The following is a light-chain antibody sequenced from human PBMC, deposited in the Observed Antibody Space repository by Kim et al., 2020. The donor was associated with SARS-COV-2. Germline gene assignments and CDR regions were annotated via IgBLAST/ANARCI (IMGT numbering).Light chain of an antibody. V-gene: IGKV3-20*01. CDR3: QQYGGSPRYT. J-gene: IGKJ2*01. CDR1: QSVSGSY. CDR2: AAS. Sequence: IVLTQSPGTLALSPGERATLSCRASQSVSGSYLAWYQQKPGQAPRLLIYAASNRATGIPDRFSGSGSETDFTLTISRLESEDFAVYYCQQYGGSPRYTFGQGTKLEI.